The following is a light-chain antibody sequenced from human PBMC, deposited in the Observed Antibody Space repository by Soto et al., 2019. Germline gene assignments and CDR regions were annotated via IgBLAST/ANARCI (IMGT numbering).Light chain of an antibody. CDR2: KAS. J-gene: IGKJ4*01. V-gene: IGKV1-5*03. Sequence: DIQMTQSPSTLSASVGDRVTITCRASQSISSWLAWYQQKPGKAPKLLIYKASSLEGGVPSRFSGSGSGTDITLTISSLQPDDFAPYYCQQYHSYSLTFGGGTKVDIK. CDR1: QSISSW. CDR3: QQYHSYSLT.